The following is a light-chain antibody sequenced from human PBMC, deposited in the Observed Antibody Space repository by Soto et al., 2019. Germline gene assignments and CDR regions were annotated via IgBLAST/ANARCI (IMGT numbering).Light chain of an antibody. CDR1: QSVNTY. Sequence: EIVLTQSPATLSLSPGERATLSGKASQSVNTYIAWYQQKPGQAPRLLPYDASNRATAIPPRFSGSGSATDFTVTISSLATEDFAVYYCQQRSNWPLTIGGGTKVEIK. J-gene: IGKJ4*01. CDR3: QQRSNWPLT. V-gene: IGKV3-11*01. CDR2: DAS.